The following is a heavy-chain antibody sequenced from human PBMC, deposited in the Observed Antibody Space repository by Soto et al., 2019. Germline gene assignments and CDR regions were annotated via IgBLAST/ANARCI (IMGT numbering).Heavy chain of an antibody. CDR1: GGSISSGDYY. D-gene: IGHD2-15*01. CDR2: IYYSGST. V-gene: IGHV4-31*03. CDR3: ARAEWTVVAVSWFDP. J-gene: IGHJ5*02. Sequence: SETLSLTCTVSGGSISSGDYYWSWIRQHPGKGLEWIGYIYYSGSTYYNPSLKSRLTISVDTSKNQFSLKLSSVTAADTAVYYCARAEWTVVAVSWFDPWGQGTLVTVYS.